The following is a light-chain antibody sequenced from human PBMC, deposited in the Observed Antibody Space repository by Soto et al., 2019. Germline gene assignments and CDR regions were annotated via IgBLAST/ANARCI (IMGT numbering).Light chain of an antibody. CDR1: VLPKKY. CDR2: EDT. V-gene: IGLV3-10*01. J-gene: IGLJ3*02. Sequence: SYELTQPPAVSVSPGQTATITCSGDVLPKKYAYWYQQRSGQAPVLVIYEDTKRPSGIPERFSASISGTMSTLTISGAQVEDEADYYCYSTESSGGYRGVFGGGTKLTVL. CDR3: YSTESSGGYRGV.